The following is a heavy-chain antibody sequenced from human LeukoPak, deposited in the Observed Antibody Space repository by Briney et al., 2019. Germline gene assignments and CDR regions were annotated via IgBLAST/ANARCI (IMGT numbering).Heavy chain of an antibody. V-gene: IGHV3-30*03. CDR1: GFTFNNYD. Sequence: GGSLRLSCAISGFTFNNYDMHWVRQAPDKGPEWVAAISYDGSNKYYADSVMGRLTISRDNSKNTLYLQMNSLKPEDTAVYYCVRDRGWFGESFVYYFDYWGQGALVTVSS. CDR2: ISYDGSNK. D-gene: IGHD3-10*01. J-gene: IGHJ4*02. CDR3: VRDRGWFGESFVYYFDY.